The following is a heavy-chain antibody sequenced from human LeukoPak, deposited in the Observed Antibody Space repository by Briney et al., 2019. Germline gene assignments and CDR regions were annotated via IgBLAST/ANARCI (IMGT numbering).Heavy chain of an antibody. CDR1: GFTFSSYD. D-gene: IGHD3-10*01. V-gene: IGHV3-13*01. J-gene: IGHJ6*03. CDR2: IGTAGDT. Sequence: GGSLRLSCAASGFTFSSYDMHWVRQATGKGLEWVSAIGTAGDTYYPGSVKGRFTISRENAKNSLYLQMNSLRAGDTAVYYCAGGITMVRGVSGDAMDVWGKGTTVTISS. CDR3: AGGITMVRGVSGDAMDV.